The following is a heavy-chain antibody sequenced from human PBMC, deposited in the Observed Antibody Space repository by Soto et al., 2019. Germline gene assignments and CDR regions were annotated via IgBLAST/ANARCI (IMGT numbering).Heavy chain of an antibody. CDR3: ATAEGSYYDSSGYYAFGY. V-gene: IGHV1-24*01. CDR2: FDPEGGET. CDR1: GYTLTELS. D-gene: IGHD3-22*01. Sequence: ASVKVSCKVSGYTLTELSMHWVRQAPGKGLEWMGGFDPEGGETIYAQKFQGRVTMTEDTSTDTAYMELSSLRSEDTAVYYCATAEGSYYDSSGYYAFGYWGQGTLVTVPS. J-gene: IGHJ4*02.